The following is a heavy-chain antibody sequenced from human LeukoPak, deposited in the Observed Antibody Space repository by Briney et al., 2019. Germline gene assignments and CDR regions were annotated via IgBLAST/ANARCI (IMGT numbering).Heavy chain of an antibody. CDR3: AKDGGTHFDH. V-gene: IGHV3-48*01. Sequence: PGGSLRLSCAGSGFPFSSHGMNWVRQAPGKGLEWVSYISSSGTTISYAQSVKGRFTITRDNAQNSLTLHMNTLRADDTAVYYCAKDGGTHFDHWGQGTLVTVSS. CDR2: ISSSGTTI. CDR1: GFPFSSHG. D-gene: IGHD1-26*01. J-gene: IGHJ4*02.